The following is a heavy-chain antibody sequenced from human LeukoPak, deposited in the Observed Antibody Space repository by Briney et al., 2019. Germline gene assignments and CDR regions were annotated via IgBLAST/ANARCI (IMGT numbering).Heavy chain of an antibody. J-gene: IGHJ4*02. V-gene: IGHV3-66*01. CDR2: IYSGGST. Sequence: GGSLRLSCAASGFTFSDYYMSWVRQAPGKGLEWVSVIYSGGSTYYADSVKGRFTISRDTSKNTLYLQMNSLRAEDTAVYYCARAPYSSNWFFDYWGQGTLVTVSS. CDR1: GFTFSDYY. CDR3: ARAPYSSNWFFDY. D-gene: IGHD6-13*01.